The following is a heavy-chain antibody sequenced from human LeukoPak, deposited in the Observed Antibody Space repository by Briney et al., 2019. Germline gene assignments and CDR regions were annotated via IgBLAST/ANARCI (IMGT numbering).Heavy chain of an antibody. J-gene: IGHJ6*02. V-gene: IGHV1-8*01. CDR2: MNPNSGNT. CDR3: ARVKVVVVPAAMRRCYYYGMDV. D-gene: IGHD2-2*01. CDR1: GYTFTSYD. Sequence: ASVKVSCKASGYTFTSYDINWVRQATGQGLEWMGWMNPNSGNTGYAQKFQGRVTMTRNTSISTAYMELSSLRSEDTAVYYCARVKVVVVPAAMRRCYYYGMDVWGQGTTVTVSS.